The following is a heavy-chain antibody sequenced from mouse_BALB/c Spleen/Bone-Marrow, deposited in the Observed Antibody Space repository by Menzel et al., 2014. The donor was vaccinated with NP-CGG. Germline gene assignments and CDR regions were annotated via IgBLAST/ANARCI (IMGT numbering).Heavy chain of an antibody. Sequence: LQQSGAELVRPGSSVKISCKASGYAFSLYWVNWVKQRPGQGLEWIGQIYPGDDDTDYNGKFKGKATLTADRSTSTAYMQLGRLTSEDTAVYCCARGGISIDYWGHGTTLTVSS. CDR2: IYPGDDDT. CDR3: ARGGISIDY. V-gene: IGHV1-80*01. CDR1: GYAFSLYW. J-gene: IGHJ2*01.